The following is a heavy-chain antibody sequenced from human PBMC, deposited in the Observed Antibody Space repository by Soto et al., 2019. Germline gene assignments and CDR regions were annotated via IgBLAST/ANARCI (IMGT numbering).Heavy chain of an antibody. CDR2: MNPDGSEQ. CDR3: TRDLNHDCGP. V-gene: IGHV3-7*04. Sequence: EMHLVESGGALVRPGGSLRLSCAASGFTFSDYWMTWVRQTPGKGLEGVANMNPDGSEQYYLDSVKGRFTISRDNAKNSLYLQMNNLRGEDTAVYYCTRDLNHDCGPWGQGTQVIVSS. J-gene: IGHJ5*02. D-gene: IGHD2-21*01. CDR1: GFTFSDYW.